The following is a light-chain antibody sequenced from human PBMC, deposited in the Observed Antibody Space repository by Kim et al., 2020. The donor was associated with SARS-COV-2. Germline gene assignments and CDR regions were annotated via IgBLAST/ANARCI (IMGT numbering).Light chain of an antibody. CDR3: CSYAASYTRV. J-gene: IGLJ3*02. V-gene: IGLV2-11*01. CDR2: DVT. Sequence: QSALTQPRSVSGSPGQSVTISCTGTSSDVGGYNYVSWYQQHPGNAPKVLIYDVTKRPSGVPDRFSGSKSGNTASLTISGLQAEDEADYYCCSYAASYTRVFGGGTKLTVL. CDR1: SSDVGGYNY.